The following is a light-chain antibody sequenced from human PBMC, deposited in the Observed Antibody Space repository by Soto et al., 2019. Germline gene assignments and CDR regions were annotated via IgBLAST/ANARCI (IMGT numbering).Light chain of an antibody. CDR2: GAS. J-gene: IGKJ3*01. V-gene: IGKV3-20*01. Sequence: EIGLTQSPGTLSLSPGERATLSCRASQSVSSSYLAWYQQKPGQAPRLLMYGASSRATGIPDRFSGSGSGTDFTLTISRLEPEDFAVNYGQQYGSSPPYTCGPGTKVVIK. CDR1: QSVSSSY. CDR3: QQYGSSPPYT.